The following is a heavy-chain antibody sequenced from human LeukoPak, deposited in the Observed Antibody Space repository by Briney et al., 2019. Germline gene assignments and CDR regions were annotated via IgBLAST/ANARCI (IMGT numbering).Heavy chain of an antibody. D-gene: IGHD3-3*01. J-gene: IGHJ5*02. CDR3: ARNQYYDFWSGPWFDP. CDR1: GYTFTSYD. Sequence: GASVKVSCKASGYTFTSYDINWVRQATGQGLEWMGWMNPNSGNTGYAQKFQGRVTMTRNTSISTAYMELSSLRSEDTAVYYCARNQYYDFWSGPWFDPWGQGTLVTVSS. V-gene: IGHV1-8*01. CDR2: MNPNSGNT.